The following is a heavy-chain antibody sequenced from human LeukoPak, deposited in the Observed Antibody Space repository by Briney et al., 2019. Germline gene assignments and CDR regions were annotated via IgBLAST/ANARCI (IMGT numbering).Heavy chain of an antibody. V-gene: IGHV3-11*01. CDR1: GFTFSNYW. Sequence: PGGSLRLSCAASGFTFSNYWMSWIRQAPGKGLEWVSYISSSGSTIYYADSVKGRFTISRDNAKNSLYLQMNSLRAEDTAVYYCARDLYGCSSTSCYRRNYYYYYYGMDVWGQGTTVTVSS. CDR2: ISSSGSTI. J-gene: IGHJ6*02. D-gene: IGHD2-2*01. CDR3: ARDLYGCSSTSCYRRNYYYYYYGMDV.